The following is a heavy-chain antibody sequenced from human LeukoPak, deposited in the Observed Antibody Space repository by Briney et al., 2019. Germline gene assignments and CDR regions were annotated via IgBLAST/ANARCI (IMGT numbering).Heavy chain of an antibody. D-gene: IGHD3-3*01. V-gene: IGHV1-8*03. Sequence: ASVKVSCKASGYTFTSYDINWVRQATGQGLEWMGWMNPNSGNTGYAQKFQGRVTITRNTSISTAYMELSSLRSEDTAMYYCARGGYDFWSDYYPYPLDYWGQGTLVTVSS. CDR3: ARGGYDFWSDYYPYPLDY. CDR1: GYTFTSYD. CDR2: MNPNSGNT. J-gene: IGHJ4*02.